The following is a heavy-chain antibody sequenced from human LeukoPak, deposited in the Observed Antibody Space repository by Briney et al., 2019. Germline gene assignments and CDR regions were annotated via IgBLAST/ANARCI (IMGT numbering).Heavy chain of an antibody. CDR1: GYTFTGYD. V-gene: IGHV1-2*02. D-gene: IGHD5-12*01. CDR3: ASAALATVYFDY. CDR2: INTNSGGT. J-gene: IGHJ4*02. Sequence: ASVKVSCKASGYTFTGYDMHWVRQAPGQGLEWMGWINTNSGGTNYAQKVQGRFTMTRDTSISTAYMELSRLRSDDTAVYYCASAALATVYFDYWGQGTLVTVSS.